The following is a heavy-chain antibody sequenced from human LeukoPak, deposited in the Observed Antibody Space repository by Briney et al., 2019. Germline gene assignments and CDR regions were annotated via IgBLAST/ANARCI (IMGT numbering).Heavy chain of an antibody. J-gene: IGHJ6*03. CDR3: ARDQGYSSSWLEGTLYYYYMDV. CDR2: IWYDGSNK. V-gene: IGHV3-33*01. D-gene: IGHD6-13*01. CDR1: GFTFTNYG. Sequence: GRSLRLSCAASGFTFTNYGMHWVRQAPGKGLEWMAVIWYDGSNKYYADSVKGRFTISRDNAKNSLYLQMNSLRAEDTAVYYCARDQGYSSSWLEGTLYYYYMDVWGKGTTVTVSS.